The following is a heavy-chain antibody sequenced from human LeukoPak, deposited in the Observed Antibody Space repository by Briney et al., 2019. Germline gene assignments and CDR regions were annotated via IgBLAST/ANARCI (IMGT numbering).Heavy chain of an antibody. CDR1: GGTFSSYA. D-gene: IGHD6-19*01. J-gene: IGHJ6*02. V-gene: IGHV1-69*13. Sequence: ASVKVSCKASGGTFSSYAISWVRQAPGQGLEWXXXXXXIFGTANYAQXXXXRVXXTADESTSTAYMELSSLRSEDTAVYYCARDLRQWLVPNGYYGMDVWGQGTTVTVSS. CDR3: ARDLRQWLVPNGYYGMDV. CDR2: XXXIFGTA.